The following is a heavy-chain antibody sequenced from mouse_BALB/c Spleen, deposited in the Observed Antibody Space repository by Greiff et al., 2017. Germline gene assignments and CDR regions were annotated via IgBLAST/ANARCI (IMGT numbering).Heavy chain of an antibody. Sequence: LVKTGASVKISCKASGYSFTGYYMHWVKQSHGKSLEWIGYISCYNGATSYNQKFKGKATFTVDTSSSTAYMQFNSLTSEDSAVYYCARRRYYYGSSYDYAMDYWGQGTSVTVSS. CDR3: ARRRYYYGSSYDYAMDY. D-gene: IGHD1-1*01. CDR1: GYSFTGYY. V-gene: IGHV1S34*01. J-gene: IGHJ4*01. CDR2: ISCYNGAT.